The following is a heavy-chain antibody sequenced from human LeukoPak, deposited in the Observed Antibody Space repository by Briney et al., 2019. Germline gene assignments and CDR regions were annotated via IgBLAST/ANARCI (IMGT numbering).Heavy chain of an antibody. CDR1: GYSFTNHD. Sequence: GASVKASCKASGYSFTNHDISWVRQATGQGLEWMGWMNPNSGNTGYAEKFQGRVTMTRDNSITTAYMELSSLRSEDTAVYYCARNSGLADCWGQGTLVTVSS. D-gene: IGHD5-12*01. J-gene: IGHJ4*02. CDR2: MNPNSGNT. V-gene: IGHV1-8*01. CDR3: ARNSGLADC.